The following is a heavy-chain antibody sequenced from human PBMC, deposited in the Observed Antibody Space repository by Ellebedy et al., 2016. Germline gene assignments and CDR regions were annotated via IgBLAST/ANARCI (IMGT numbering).Heavy chain of an antibody. D-gene: IGHD2-21*02. J-gene: IGHJ4*02. Sequence: GGSLRLXXVASGFKFDYFAMSWIRQAPGKGLEWVSAISDGGDETYYIDSVKGRFTISRDNAKNSLYLQMNSLRAEDTAVYYCARGLREVTAQPPFSYWGQGTLVTVSS. CDR3: ARGLREVTAQPPFSY. V-gene: IGHV3-23*01. CDR2: ISDGGDET. CDR1: GFKFDYFA.